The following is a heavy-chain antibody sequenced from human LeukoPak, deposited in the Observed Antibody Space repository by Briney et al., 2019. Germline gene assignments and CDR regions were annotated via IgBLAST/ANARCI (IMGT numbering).Heavy chain of an antibody. D-gene: IGHD3-3*01. CDR2: IYTSGST. Sequence: SETLSLTCTVSGGSISSYYWSWIRQPAGKGLEWIGRIYTSGSTNYNPSLKSRVTMSVDTSKNQFSLKLSSVTAADTAMYYCARDHNDFWSGYFAFDYWGQGTLVTVSS. V-gene: IGHV4-4*07. CDR3: ARDHNDFWSGYFAFDY. CDR1: GGSISSYY. J-gene: IGHJ4*02.